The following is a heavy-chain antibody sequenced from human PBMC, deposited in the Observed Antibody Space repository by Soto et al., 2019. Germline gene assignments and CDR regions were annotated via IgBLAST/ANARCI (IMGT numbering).Heavy chain of an antibody. D-gene: IGHD6-19*01. CDR3: ARVRAVAGNTYYYGMDV. V-gene: IGHV1-69*13. J-gene: IGHJ6*02. Sequence: SVKVSCKASGGTFSSYAISWVRQAPGQGLEWMGGIIPIFGTANYAQKFQGRVTITADESTSTAYMELSSLRSEDTAVYYCARVRAVAGNTYYYGMDVWGEGTTVTVCS. CDR1: GGTFSSYA. CDR2: IIPIFGTA.